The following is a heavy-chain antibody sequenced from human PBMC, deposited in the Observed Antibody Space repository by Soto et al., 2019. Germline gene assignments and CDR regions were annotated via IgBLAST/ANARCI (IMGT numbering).Heavy chain of an antibody. CDR1: GFTFRNAW. CDR3: TKEGNENPGYYVGSSEH. J-gene: IGHJ4*02. CDR2: IKSKTDGETT. V-gene: IGHV3-15*01. Sequence: PGGSLRLSCAASGFTFRNAWMIWVRQAPGKGLEWVGRIKSKTDGETTDYAIPVKGRFTIARDDSKNTLFLQMNSLKSEDTALYHCTKEGNENPGYYVGSSEHWGQGTQVTAPQ. D-gene: IGHD3-10*02.